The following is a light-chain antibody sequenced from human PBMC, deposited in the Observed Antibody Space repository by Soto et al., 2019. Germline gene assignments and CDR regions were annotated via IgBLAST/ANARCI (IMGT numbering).Light chain of an antibody. CDR3: TSYGGFNNVL. CDR1: SSDVGEYNY. V-gene: IGLV2-8*01. CDR2: EVS. J-gene: IGLJ2*01. Sequence: QSALTQPPSASGSPGQSVTISCTGTSSDVGEYNYVSWYQQYPGKAPKLMIYEVSKRPSGVPDRFSGSKSGNTASLTVSGLQTEDEADYYCTSYGGFNNVLFGGGTQLTVL.